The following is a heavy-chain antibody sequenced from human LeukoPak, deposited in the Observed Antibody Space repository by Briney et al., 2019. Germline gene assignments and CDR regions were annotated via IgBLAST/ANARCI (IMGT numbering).Heavy chain of an antibody. CDR2: ISYDGSNK. V-gene: IGHV3-30*18. CDR3: AKDYGDTANDY. Sequence: PGGSLRLSCAASGXTFSSYGMHWVRQAPGKGLEWVAVISYDGSNKYYADSVKGRFTISRDNSKNTLYLQMNSLRAEDTAVYYCAKDYGDTANDYWGQGTPVTVSS. CDR1: GXTFSSYG. D-gene: IGHD5-18*01. J-gene: IGHJ4*02.